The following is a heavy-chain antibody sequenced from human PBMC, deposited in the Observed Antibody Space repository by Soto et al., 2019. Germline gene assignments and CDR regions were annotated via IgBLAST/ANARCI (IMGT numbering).Heavy chain of an antibody. CDR2: IYYSGST. J-gene: IGHJ3*02. V-gene: IGHV4-31*03. D-gene: IGHD3-22*01. CDR3: ARDQHAYYYDSSGFDAFDI. CDR1: GGSISSGGYY. Sequence: SETLSLTCTVSGGSISSGGYYWSWIRQHPGKGLEWIGYIYYSGSTYYNPSLKSRVTISVDTSKNQFSLKLSSVTAADTAAYYCARDQHAYYYDSSGFDAFDIWGQGTMVTVSS.